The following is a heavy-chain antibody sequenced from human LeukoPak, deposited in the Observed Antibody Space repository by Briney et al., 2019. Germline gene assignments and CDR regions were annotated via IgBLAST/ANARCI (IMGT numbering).Heavy chain of an antibody. V-gene: IGHV3-9*01. CDR3: AKDKAPLYSGYDWDLDF. D-gene: IGHD5-12*01. CDR1: GFTFHHYA. CDR2: ISWNSAYI. Sequence: GRSLRLSCAAPGFTFHHYAIHWVRQVPGKGLEWVSGISWNSAYIGYADSVKGRFTISRDNAKNSVYLQMNSLRAEDTALYYCAKDKAPLYSGYDWDLDFWGQGTMVTVSS. J-gene: IGHJ4*02.